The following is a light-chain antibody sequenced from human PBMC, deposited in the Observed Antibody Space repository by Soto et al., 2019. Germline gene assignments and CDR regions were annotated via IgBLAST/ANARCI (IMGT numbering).Light chain of an antibody. CDR1: QSVSSSY. CDR3: QQYGSL. J-gene: IGKJ4*01. Sequence: EIVLTQSPGTLSLSPGERATLSCRASQSVSSSYLAWYQQKPGQAPRLLIYGASSRATGIPDRFSGGGSGTDFTLTISRLEPEDFAVYYCQQYGSLFGGGTKVDIK. V-gene: IGKV3-20*01. CDR2: GAS.